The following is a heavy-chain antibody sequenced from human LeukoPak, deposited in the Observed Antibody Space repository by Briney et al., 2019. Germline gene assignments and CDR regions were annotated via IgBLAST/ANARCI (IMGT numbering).Heavy chain of an antibody. Sequence: PGGSLRLSCAASGFTFSDYAMHWVRQAPGKGLEYVSAISSNGGSTYYANSVKGRFTISRDSSKNTLYLQMGSLRAEDMAVYYCARVALNGDFDYWGQGTLVTVSS. CDR2: ISSNGGST. CDR3: ARVALNGDFDY. J-gene: IGHJ4*02. D-gene: IGHD7-27*01. CDR1: GFTFSDYA. V-gene: IGHV3-64*01.